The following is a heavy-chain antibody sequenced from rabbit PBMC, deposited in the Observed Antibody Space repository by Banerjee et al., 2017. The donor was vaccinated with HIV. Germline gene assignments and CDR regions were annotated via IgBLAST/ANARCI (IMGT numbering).Heavy chain of an antibody. D-gene: IGHD6-1*01. Sequence: QSLEESGGDLVKPGASLTLTCTASGFSFSSIYYMCWVRQAPGKGLEWIACIYTGSGRTYYASWAKGRFTISKTSSTTVTLQMTSLTAADTATYFCAREVGGGGSNYGYALWGPGTLVTVS. CDR1: GFSFSSIYY. CDR2: IYTGSGRT. J-gene: IGHJ4*01. V-gene: IGHV1S40*01. CDR3: AREVGGGGSNYGYAL.